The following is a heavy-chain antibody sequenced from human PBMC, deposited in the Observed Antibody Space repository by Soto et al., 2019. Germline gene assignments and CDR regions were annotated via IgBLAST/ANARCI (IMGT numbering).Heavy chain of an antibody. CDR3: ATRGGYCSGGSCYGDAFDI. D-gene: IGHD2-15*01. V-gene: IGHV1-69*02. Sequence: QVQLVQSGAEVKKPGSSVKVSCKASGGTFSSYTISWVRQAPGQGLEWMGRIIPILGIANYAQKFQGRVTITADKSTITAYMELSSLRSEDTAVYYCATRGGYCSGGSCYGDAFDIWGQGTMVTVSS. CDR2: IIPILGIA. J-gene: IGHJ3*02. CDR1: GGTFSSYT.